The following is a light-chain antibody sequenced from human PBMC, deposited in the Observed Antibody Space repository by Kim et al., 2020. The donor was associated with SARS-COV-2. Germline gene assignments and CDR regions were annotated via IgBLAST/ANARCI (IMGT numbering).Light chain of an antibody. CDR1: SLRSYY. V-gene: IGLV3-19*01. CDR2: GKN. J-gene: IGLJ2*01. CDR3: NSRDSNDNVL. Sequence: AVSVALGQTVRITCQGDSLRSYYATWYQQKPGQAPIVVMYGKNNRPSGIPDRFSGSSSGNTASLTITGTQAGDEADYYCNSRDSNDNVLFGGGTKLTVL.